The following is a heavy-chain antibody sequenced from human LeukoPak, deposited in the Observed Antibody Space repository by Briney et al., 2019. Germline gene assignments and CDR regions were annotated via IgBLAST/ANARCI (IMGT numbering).Heavy chain of an antibody. CDR2: IYTSGST. CDR1: GGSISSGSYY. Sequence: SETLSLTCSVSGGSISSGSYYWSWIRQPAGKGLEWIGRIYTSGSTNYNPSLKSRVTTSVDTSKNLFSLRLSSVTAADTAVYYCARVWGFYDILTVHYMDVWGKGTTVTVSS. D-gene: IGHD3-9*01. J-gene: IGHJ6*03. CDR3: ARVWGFYDILTVHYMDV. V-gene: IGHV4-61*02.